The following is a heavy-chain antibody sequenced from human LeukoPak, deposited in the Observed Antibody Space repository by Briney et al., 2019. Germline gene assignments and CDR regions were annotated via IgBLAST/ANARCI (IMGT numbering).Heavy chain of an antibody. Sequence: QPGGSLRLSCAASGFTFSNFGMHWVRQAPGKGLEWVAFIRYDGSNKYYADSVKGRFTISRDNSKNTLYLQMNSLRAEDTAVYYCAKSLRGGYYYYYMDVWGKGTTVTISS. CDR3: AKSLRGGYYYYYMDV. V-gene: IGHV3-30*02. J-gene: IGHJ6*03. D-gene: IGHD3-10*01. CDR1: GFTFSNFG. CDR2: IRYDGSNK.